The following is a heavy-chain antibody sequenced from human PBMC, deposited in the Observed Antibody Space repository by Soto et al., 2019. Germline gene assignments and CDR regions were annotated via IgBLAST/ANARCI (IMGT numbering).Heavy chain of an antibody. V-gene: IGHV1-69*01. CDR2: IIPMFGTP. J-gene: IGHJ6*02. Sequence: QVQLIQSGAAVKKPGSSVKVSCHTSGDAFSSYAMSWVRQGPGQGLEWMGGIIPMFGTPIYTEKFQGRVTITADETTRAVSMELRSLKSDDSAVYYCARSYSVTTSSYYGMDVWGQGTTIIVS. D-gene: IGHD4-17*01. CDR1: GDAFSSYA. CDR3: ARSYSVTTSSYYGMDV.